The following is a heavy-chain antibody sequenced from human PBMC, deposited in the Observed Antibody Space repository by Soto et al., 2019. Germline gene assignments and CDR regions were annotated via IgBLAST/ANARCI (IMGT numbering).Heavy chain of an antibody. J-gene: IGHJ4*02. CDR3: ARVYDSSGYGGLDY. Sequence: GGSLRLSCAASGFTFSSYWMSWVRQAPGKGLEWVANIKQDGSEKYYVDSVKGRFTISRDNAKNSLYLQMNSLRAEDTAVYYCARVYDSSGYGGLDYWGQGTLVTVSS. CDR1: GFTFSSYW. D-gene: IGHD3-22*01. CDR2: IKQDGSEK. V-gene: IGHV3-7*04.